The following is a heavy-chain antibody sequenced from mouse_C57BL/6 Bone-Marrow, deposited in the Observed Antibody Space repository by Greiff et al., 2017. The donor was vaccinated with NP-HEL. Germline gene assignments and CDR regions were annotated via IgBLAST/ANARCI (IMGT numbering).Heavy chain of an antibody. Sequence: QVHVKQSGAELVRPGTSVKVSCKASGYAFTNYLIEWVKQRPGQGLEWIGVINPGSGGTNYNEKFKGKATLTADKSSSTAYMQLSSLTSEDSAVYFCARGAYYGSSYYFDYWGQGTTLTVSS. D-gene: IGHD1-1*01. V-gene: IGHV1-54*01. J-gene: IGHJ2*01. CDR2: INPGSGGT. CDR1: GYAFTNYL. CDR3: ARGAYYGSSYYFDY.